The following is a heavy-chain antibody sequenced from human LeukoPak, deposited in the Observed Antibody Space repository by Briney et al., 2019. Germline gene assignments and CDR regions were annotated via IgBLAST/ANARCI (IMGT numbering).Heavy chain of an antibody. CDR3: ARRGGSGSYYNWFDY. CDR1: GGSISSGGYS. J-gene: IGHJ4*02. CDR2: IYYSGST. D-gene: IGHD3-10*01. Sequence: TSETLPLTCAVSGGSISSGGYSWSWIRQPPGKGLEWIGYIYYSGSTYYNPSLKSRVTISVDTSKNQFSLKLSSVTAADTAVYYCARRGGSGSYYNWFDYWGQGTLVTVSS. V-gene: IGHV4-30-4*07.